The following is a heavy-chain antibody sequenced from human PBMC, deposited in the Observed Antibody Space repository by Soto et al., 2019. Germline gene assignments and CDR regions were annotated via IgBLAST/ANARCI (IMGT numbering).Heavy chain of an antibody. CDR2: ISSSGGST. CDR1: GFTFSSYA. CDR3: AKVRGGYCSGGSCYPHFDL. D-gene: IGHD2-15*01. V-gene: IGHV3-23*01. J-gene: IGHJ2*01. Sequence: EVQLLESGGGLVQPGGSLRLSCAASGFTFSSYAMSWVRQAPGKGLEWVSAISSSGGSTYYADSVKGRFTISRDNSKNTLYLQMNSLRAEDTAVYYCAKVRGGYCSGGSCYPHFDLWGRGTLVTVSS.